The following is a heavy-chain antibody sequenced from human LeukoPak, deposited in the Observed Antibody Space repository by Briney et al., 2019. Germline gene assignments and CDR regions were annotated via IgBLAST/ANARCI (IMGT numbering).Heavy chain of an antibody. D-gene: IGHD2-15*01. CDR3: AKPTRGSGGNFLIDY. CDR2: IWYDGSYK. V-gene: IGHV3-33*03. Sequence: PGGSLRLSCEASGFSFSDYGMHWVRQAPGKGLEWVAIIWYDGSYKYYADSVKGRFTVSRDNSKNTLYLQMNSLRAEDTAMYYCAKPTRGSGGNFLIDYWGQGTLVTVSS. CDR1: GFSFSDYG. J-gene: IGHJ4*02.